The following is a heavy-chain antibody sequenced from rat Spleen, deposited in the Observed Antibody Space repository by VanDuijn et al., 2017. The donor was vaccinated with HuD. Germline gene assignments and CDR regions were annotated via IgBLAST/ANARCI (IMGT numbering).Heavy chain of an antibody. Sequence: EVQLVESGGGLVQPGRSLKLSCVASGFTFSNYWMYWIRQAPGKGLEWVSSINTDGGSTSYLDSVKGRFTISRDNAENTIYLQMNSLRSEDTATYYCAKDKDGGYVMDAWGQGASVTVSS. D-gene: IGHD1-11*01. CDR1: GFTFSNYW. J-gene: IGHJ4*01. V-gene: IGHV5-58*01. CDR2: INTDGGST. CDR3: AKDKDGGYVMDA.